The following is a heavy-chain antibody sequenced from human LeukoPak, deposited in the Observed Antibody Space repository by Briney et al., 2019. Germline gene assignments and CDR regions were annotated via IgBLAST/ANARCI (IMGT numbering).Heavy chain of an antibody. CDR3: AKMGFMGFYGSGSHFDY. CDR1: GFTVSSYA. D-gene: IGHD3-10*01. Sequence: GRALRLSCAASGFTVSSYAMSWVRQAPGKGLEWVSAISGSGGSTYYADSVKGRFTISRDNSKNTLYLQMNSLRAEDTAVYYCAKMGFMGFYGSGSHFDYWGQGTLVTVSS. CDR2: ISGSGGST. J-gene: IGHJ4*02. V-gene: IGHV3-23*01.